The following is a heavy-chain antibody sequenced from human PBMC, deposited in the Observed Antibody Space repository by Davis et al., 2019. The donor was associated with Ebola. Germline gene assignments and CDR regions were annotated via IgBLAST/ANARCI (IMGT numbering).Heavy chain of an antibody. CDR3: AKQRGVGAIDYDY. D-gene: IGHD1-26*01. V-gene: IGHV3-23*01. Sequence: GGSLRLSCVVSGFTFSTYGMSWVRQAPGKGLEWVSAISGSGGNTYYADSVKGRFTISRDSPRNTLYLHMNTLRADDTAVYYCAKQRGVGAIDYDYWGRGTVVTVSS. CDR2: ISGSGGNT. CDR1: GFTFSTYG. J-gene: IGHJ4*02.